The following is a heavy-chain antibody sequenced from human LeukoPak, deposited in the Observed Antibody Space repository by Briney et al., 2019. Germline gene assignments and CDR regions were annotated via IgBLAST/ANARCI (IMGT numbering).Heavy chain of an antibody. CDR1: GFTFSSYW. V-gene: IGHV3-7*01. D-gene: IGHD1-26*01. CDR2: IKQDGSEK. CDR3: ARGGSGSYYYFDY. Sequence: GGSLRLSCAASGFTFSSYWMSWVRQAPGKGLEGVANIKQDGSEKYYVDSVKGRFTISRDNAKNSLYLQMNSLRAEDTAVYYCARGGSGSYYYFDYWGQGTLVTVSS. J-gene: IGHJ4*02.